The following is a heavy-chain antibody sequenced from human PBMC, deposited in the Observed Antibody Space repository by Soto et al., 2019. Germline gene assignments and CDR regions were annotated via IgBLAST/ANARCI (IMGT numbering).Heavy chain of an antibody. V-gene: IGHV3-74*01. CDR1: GFGFSTKW. D-gene: IGHD1-26*01. CDR3: ARIPYSDTDPCP. J-gene: IGHJ5*02. CDR2: INIDGTTT. Sequence: EVQLVESGGGLVQPGGSLRLSCAASGFGFSTKWMHWVRQGPGKGLVWVSRINIDGTTTNYADSVKGRFTISRDNAKNMLYLQMDSLRAEDTAVYYCARIPYSDTDPCPWGQGTLVTVSS.